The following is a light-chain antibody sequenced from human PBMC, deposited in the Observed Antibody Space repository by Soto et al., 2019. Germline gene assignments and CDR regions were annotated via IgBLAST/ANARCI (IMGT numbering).Light chain of an antibody. CDR2: DKN. Sequence: QSVLTQPPSVSAAPGQRVTISCSGSRSNIGNNYVSWYQQLPGTAPKFLTYDKNRRPSGIPDRFSGSKSGTSATLAITGLQTGDEADYYCATWDSSLSAYVFGTGTKVTVL. J-gene: IGLJ1*01. V-gene: IGLV1-51*01. CDR3: ATWDSSLSAYV. CDR1: RSNIGNNY.